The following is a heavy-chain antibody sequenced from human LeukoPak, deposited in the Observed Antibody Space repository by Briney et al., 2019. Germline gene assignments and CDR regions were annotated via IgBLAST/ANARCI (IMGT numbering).Heavy chain of an antibody. V-gene: IGHV1-18*01. Sequence: ASVKVSCKASGYTFTSYGISWVRQAPGQGLEWMGWISTYNDNINYAQKVQGRVTMTTDTSTSTAYMELRSLRSDDTAVYYCAGDGDGHTNGNFDYWGQGTVVTVSS. D-gene: IGHD5-24*01. CDR1: GYTFTSYG. CDR2: ISTYNDNI. J-gene: IGHJ4*02. CDR3: AGDGDGHTNGNFDY.